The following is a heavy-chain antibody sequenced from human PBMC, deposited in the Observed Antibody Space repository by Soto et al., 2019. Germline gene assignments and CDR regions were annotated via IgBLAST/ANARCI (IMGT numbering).Heavy chain of an antibody. CDR3: ARRYYYGPRSGPWALDI. V-gene: IGHV3-33*01. D-gene: IGHD3-10*01. CDR2: IWFDGSNK. Sequence: QVQLVESGGGVVQPGRSLRLSCTAAGFTFSSYGMHWVRQGPGKGLEWVAVIWFDGSNKYYADSLEGRFSISRDNSKNTLYLQMNSLRAEDTAVYYCARRYYYGPRSGPWALDIWGQGTMVTVSS. CDR1: GFTFSSYG. J-gene: IGHJ3*02.